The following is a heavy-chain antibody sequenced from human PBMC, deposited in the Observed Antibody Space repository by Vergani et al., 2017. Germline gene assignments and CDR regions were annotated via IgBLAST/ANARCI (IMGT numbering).Heavy chain of an antibody. CDR2: IYPADSAT. D-gene: IGHD4-11*01. V-gene: IGHV5-51*01. CDR1: EYSFGNYW. CDR3: SRHTTYSES. J-gene: IGHJ4*02. Sequence: EVQLVQSGPEMRKPGESLKISCKCSEYSFGNYWIGWVRQIPGKGLEWMGIIYPADSATRYSPCFQGQVTISADKSISTAFLQWDSLKASDTALYYCSRHTTYSESGGQGTLVTVSS.